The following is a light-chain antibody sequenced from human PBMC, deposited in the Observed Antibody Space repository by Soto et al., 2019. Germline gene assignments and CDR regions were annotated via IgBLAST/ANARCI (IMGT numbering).Light chain of an antibody. Sequence: QSVLTQPPSVSGSPGQSVTISCTGISSDIGSYNRVSWYQQPPGTAPKLMIYEVNNRPSGVPDRFSGSTSGNTASLTISGLQAEDEADYYCSLYTSTSTYVFGTGPKVAVL. CDR1: SSDIGSYNR. V-gene: IGLV2-18*01. J-gene: IGLJ1*01. CDR2: EVN. CDR3: SLYTSTSTYV.